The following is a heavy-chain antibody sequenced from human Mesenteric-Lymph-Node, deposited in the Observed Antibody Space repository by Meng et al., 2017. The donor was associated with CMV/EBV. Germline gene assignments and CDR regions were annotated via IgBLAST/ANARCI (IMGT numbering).Heavy chain of an antibody. J-gene: IGHJ4*02. CDR2: IRYDGIDK. V-gene: IGHV3-30*02. CDR1: GFSFSNYG. Sequence: GESLKISCAASGFSFSNYGMHWVRQAPGKGLEWVSFIRYDGIDKYYADSVKGRFTISRDNSKNTLYLQMNTLRAEDTAVYYCANLTGPHPGFDYWGQGTLVTVSS. CDR3: ANLTGPHPGFDY.